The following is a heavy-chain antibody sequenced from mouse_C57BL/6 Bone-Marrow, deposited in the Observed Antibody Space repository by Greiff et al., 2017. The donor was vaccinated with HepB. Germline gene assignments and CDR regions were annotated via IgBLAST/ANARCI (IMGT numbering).Heavy chain of an antibody. CDR2: INPYNGDT. J-gene: IGHJ1*03. V-gene: IGHV1-20*01. CDR1: GYSFTGYF. CDR3: ARPLYYGSSFYWYFDV. Sequence: EVQLQQSGPELVKPGDSVKISCKASGYSFTGYFMNWVMQSHGKSLEWIGRINPYNGDTFYNQKFKGKATLTVDKSSSTAHMELRSLTSEDSAVYYCARPLYYGSSFYWYFDVWGTGTTVTVSS. D-gene: IGHD1-1*01.